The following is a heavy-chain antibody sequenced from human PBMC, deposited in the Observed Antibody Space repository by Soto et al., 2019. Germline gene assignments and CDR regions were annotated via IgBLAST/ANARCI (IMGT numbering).Heavy chain of an antibody. CDR2: ISHSGDNT. CDR3: ARQNTYYDFWDAFDI. V-gene: IGHV3-23*01. Sequence: GGSLRLSCAASGFTFSTYAMSWVRQAPGKGLEWVSAISHSGDNTYYADSVKGRFTISRDSSKNKLYLQMNSLRAEDTAIYFCARQNTYYDFWDAFDIWGQGTMVTVSS. D-gene: IGHD3-3*01. CDR1: GFTFSTYA. J-gene: IGHJ3*02.